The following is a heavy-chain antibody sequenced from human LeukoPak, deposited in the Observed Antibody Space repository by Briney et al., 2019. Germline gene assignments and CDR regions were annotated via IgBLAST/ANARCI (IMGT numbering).Heavy chain of an antibody. J-gene: IGHJ5*02. CDR3: ARVPGVIVVVPAAISWFDP. CDR2: ISAYNGNT. V-gene: IGHV1-18*01. D-gene: IGHD2-2*01. Sequence: GASVTVSCKASGYTFTSYGISWVRQTPGQGLEWMGWISAYNGNTNYAQKLQGRVTMTTDTSTSTAYMELRSLRSDDTAVYYCARVPGVIVVVPAAISWFDPWGQGTLVTVSS. CDR1: GYTFTSYG.